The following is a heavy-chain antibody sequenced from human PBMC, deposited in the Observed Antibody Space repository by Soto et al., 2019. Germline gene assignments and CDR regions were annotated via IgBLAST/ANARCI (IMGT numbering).Heavy chain of an antibody. CDR3: ARDSYFDILTGYSRNAFDI. Sequence: ASVQVCCKASGYTFTGYYMHWVRQAPGQGLEWMGWINPNIGGTNYAQKFHGRVTMTRDTSITTAYMELTRLTSDDTAVYYCARDSYFDILTGYSRNAFDIWGQGTMVPVSS. J-gene: IGHJ3*02. V-gene: IGHV1-2*02. CDR2: INPNIGGT. D-gene: IGHD3-9*01. CDR1: GYTFTGYY.